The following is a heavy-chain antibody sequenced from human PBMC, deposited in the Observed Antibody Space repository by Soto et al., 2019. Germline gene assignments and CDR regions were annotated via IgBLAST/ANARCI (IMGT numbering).Heavy chain of an antibody. V-gene: IGHV3-23*01. Sequence: EVQLLESGGGLVQPGGSLRLSCAASGFILTNYAMSWVRQAPGEGLEWVSAITRDGTIYYTESVKGRFTISRDNSKNTVYLQMNSLSAEDTAVYYCVKEPCEGAYGDFWGQGPLVTVSS. J-gene: IGHJ4*02. D-gene: IGHD3-16*01. CDR2: ITRDGTI. CDR3: VKEPCEGAYGDF. CDR1: GFILTNYA.